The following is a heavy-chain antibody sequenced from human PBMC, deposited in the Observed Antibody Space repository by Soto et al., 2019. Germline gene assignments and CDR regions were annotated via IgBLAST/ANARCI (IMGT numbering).Heavy chain of an antibody. D-gene: IGHD3-3*01. V-gene: IGHV1-8*01. CDR2: MNPNSGNT. J-gene: IGHJ5*02. CDR3: ASSIFGVVSGFEP. CDR1: GYTFTSYD. Sequence: GASVKVSCKASGYTFTSYDINWVRQATGQGLERMGWMNPNSGNTGYAQKFKGRVTMTRNTSISTAYMELSSLRFENTAVYYCASSIFGVVSGFEPWGQGTLVTVSS.